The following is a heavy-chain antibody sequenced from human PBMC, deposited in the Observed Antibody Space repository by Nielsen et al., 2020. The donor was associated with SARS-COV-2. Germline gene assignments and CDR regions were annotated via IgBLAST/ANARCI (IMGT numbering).Heavy chain of an antibody. D-gene: IGHD6-25*01. CDR2: IIPIFGTA. Sequence: SVKVSCKASGGTFSNYAISWVRQAPGQGLEWMGGIIPIFGTADYAQKFQGRVTITADESTSTAYMDLSSLTSEDTAVHYCARRLYYFYYMDVWGKGTTVTVSS. CDR1: GGTFSNYA. J-gene: IGHJ6*03. CDR3: ARRLYYFYYMDV. V-gene: IGHV1-69*13.